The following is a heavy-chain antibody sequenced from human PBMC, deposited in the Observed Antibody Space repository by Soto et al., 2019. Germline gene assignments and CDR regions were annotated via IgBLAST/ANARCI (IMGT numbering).Heavy chain of an antibody. CDR1: GFTFSSYT. V-gene: IGHV3-48*02. Sequence: VGSLRLSCVASGFTFSSYTMNWVRQTPGRRLEWVAYISSSGSTIYYAESVKGRFTVSRDNAKSSLYLQMDGLRDEDTAVYYCVSGLGSSRSWGQGSRVTVSS. CDR3: VSGLGSSRS. J-gene: IGHJ1*01. CDR2: ISSSGSTI. D-gene: IGHD3-10*01.